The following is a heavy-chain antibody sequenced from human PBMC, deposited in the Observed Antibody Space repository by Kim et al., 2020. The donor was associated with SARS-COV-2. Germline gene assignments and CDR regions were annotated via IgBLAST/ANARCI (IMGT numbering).Heavy chain of an antibody. CDR3: AKSNYDFWSGYYTGEGTLAQMVY. CDR2: ISWNSGSI. J-gene: IGHJ4*02. D-gene: IGHD3-3*01. V-gene: IGHV3-9*01. CDR1: GFTFGDYA. Sequence: GGSLRLSCAASGFTFGDYAMHWVRQAPGKGLEWVSGISWNSGSIGYADSVKGRFTISRDNAKNSLYLQMNSLRAEDTALYYCAKSNYDFWSGYYTGEGTLAQMVYWGQGTLVTVSS.